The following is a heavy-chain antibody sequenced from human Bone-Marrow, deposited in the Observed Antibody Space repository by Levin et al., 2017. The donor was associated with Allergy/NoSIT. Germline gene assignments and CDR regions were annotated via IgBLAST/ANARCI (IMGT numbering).Heavy chain of an antibody. D-gene: IGHD6-13*01. CDR3: AKWGSSWSPPENGLDV. Sequence: GGSLRLSCVASGFTFSTYAMSWVRQAPGKGLEWLSTISGAAARTYNADSVKGRFTVSRDNSKNTLYLELNSLRAEDTAIYYCAKWGSSWSPPENGLDVWGQGTTVIVSS. J-gene: IGHJ6*02. V-gene: IGHV3-23*01. CDR2: ISGAAART. CDR1: GFTFSTYA.